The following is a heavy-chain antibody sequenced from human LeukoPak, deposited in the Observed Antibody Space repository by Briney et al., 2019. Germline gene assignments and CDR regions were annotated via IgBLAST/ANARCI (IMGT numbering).Heavy chain of an antibody. Sequence: GGSLRLSCSASGFTFSSYAMYWVRQAPGKGLEYVSAINSNGGSTYYADSVKGRFTISRDNSKNTLYLQMSSLRAEDTAVYYCVKTNQYYYGSGSYWDYWGRGSLVTVSS. J-gene: IGHJ4*02. V-gene: IGHV3-64D*09. CDR1: GFTFSSYA. D-gene: IGHD3-10*01. CDR2: INSNGGST. CDR3: VKTNQYYYGSGSYWDY.